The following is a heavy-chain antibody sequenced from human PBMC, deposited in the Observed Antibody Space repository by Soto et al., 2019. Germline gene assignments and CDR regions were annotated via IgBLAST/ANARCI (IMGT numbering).Heavy chain of an antibody. V-gene: IGHV1-18*04. D-gene: IGHD6-19*01. CDR2: ISAYNGNT. CDR1: GYTFTSYG. CDR3: ARDRGSGWSHFYGMDG. J-gene: IGHJ6*02. Sequence: ASVKVSCKASGYTFTSYGISWVRQAPGQGLEWMGWISAYNGNTNYAHKLQGRVTMTTDTATSTAYMELRSLRSDDPAVYYCARDRGSGWSHFYGMDGWGQGTTVTVSS.